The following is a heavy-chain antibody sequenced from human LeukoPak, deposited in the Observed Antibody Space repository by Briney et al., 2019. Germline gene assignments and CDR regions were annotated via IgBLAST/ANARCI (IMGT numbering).Heavy chain of an antibody. CDR1: GFTFSSYG. Sequence: GGSLRLSCAASGFTFSSYGMHWVRQAPGKGLEWVAFIRYDGSNKYYADSVKGRFTISRDNSKSTLYLQMNSLRAEDTAVYYCAKVDVVVPAAIRGPDYYYYYMDVWGKGTTVTVSS. CDR3: AKVDVVVPAAIRGPDYYYYYMDV. V-gene: IGHV3-30*02. CDR2: IRYDGSNK. D-gene: IGHD2-2*01. J-gene: IGHJ6*03.